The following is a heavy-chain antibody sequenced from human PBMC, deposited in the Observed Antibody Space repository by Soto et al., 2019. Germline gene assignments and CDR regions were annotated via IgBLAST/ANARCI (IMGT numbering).Heavy chain of an antibody. Sequence: QVQLQESGPGLVKPSGTLSLTCAVSGGSISTSDWWNWVRQPPGKGLEWIGEISHSGSTHYNPSLKSRVTISVYKSKNQSSLRLTSVTAAGTAVYYCARGRDYGSAPAFDPWGQGTLVTVSS. CDR2: ISHSGST. CDR1: GGSISTSDW. V-gene: IGHV4-4*02. CDR3: ARGRDYGSAPAFDP. D-gene: IGHD3-10*01. J-gene: IGHJ5*02.